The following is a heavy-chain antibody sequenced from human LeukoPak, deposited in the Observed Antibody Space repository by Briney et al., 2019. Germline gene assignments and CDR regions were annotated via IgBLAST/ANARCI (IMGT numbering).Heavy chain of an antibody. V-gene: IGHV1-46*01. J-gene: IGHJ5*02. D-gene: IGHD3-10*01. CDR2: IKPSGGNT. CDR1: GYSFTSYN. Sequence: ASVKVSCKTSGYSFTSYNLHWVRQAPGQRLEWMGIIKPSGGNTNYAQKFQGRVTMTRDTSTSTVYMELSSLKSEDTAVYYCARSGSYYVNWFDPWGQGTLVTVSS. CDR3: ARSGSYYVNWFDP.